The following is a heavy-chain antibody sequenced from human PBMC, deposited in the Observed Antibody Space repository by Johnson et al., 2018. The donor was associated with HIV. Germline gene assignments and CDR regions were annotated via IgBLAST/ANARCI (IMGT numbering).Heavy chain of an antibody. V-gene: IGHV3-30*03. CDR3: ASGYYDSSGYYPDAFDI. Sequence: QEKLVESGGGVVQPGRSLRLSCAASVFTFSSYGMHWVRQAPGKGLEWVAVISYDGSNKYYADSVKGRFTISRDNSKNTLYLQMNSLRAEDTAVYYCASGYYDSSGYYPDAFDIWGQGTMVTVSS. CDR2: ISYDGSNK. D-gene: IGHD3-22*01. J-gene: IGHJ3*02. CDR1: VFTFSSYG.